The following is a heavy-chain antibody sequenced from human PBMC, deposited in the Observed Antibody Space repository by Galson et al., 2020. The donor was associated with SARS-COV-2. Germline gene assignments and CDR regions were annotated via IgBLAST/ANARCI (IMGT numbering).Heavy chain of an antibody. V-gene: IGHV1-18*01. J-gene: IGHJ5*02. Sequence: GESLKISCKASGYTFTSYGITWVRQAPGQGLEWMGWISAYNDNTNYAQNLQGRVTMTTDTSTSTVYMELRSLTYDDTAIYYCARDVPADVVSPDSVWLDPWGPGTLVTVFS. CDR2: ISAYNDNT. CDR1: GYTFTSYG. CDR3: ARDVPADVVSPDSVWLDP. D-gene: IGHD2-15*01.